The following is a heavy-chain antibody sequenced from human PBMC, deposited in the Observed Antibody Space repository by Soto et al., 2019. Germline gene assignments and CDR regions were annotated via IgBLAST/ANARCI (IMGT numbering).Heavy chain of an antibody. CDR1: GLGVRNNY. D-gene: IGHD3-10*01. V-gene: IGHV3-53*01. J-gene: IGHJ6*02. CDR3: VRPLPSGRNYGMDI. Sequence: GGSLRLSCTAYGLGVRNNYMSWVRQAPGMGLEWVSVIYNDGTTYYADSVKGRFTLSRDTSKNTLSLQMDSLRAEDTAVYYCVRPLPSGRNYGMDIWGQGTTVTVSS. CDR2: IYNDGTT.